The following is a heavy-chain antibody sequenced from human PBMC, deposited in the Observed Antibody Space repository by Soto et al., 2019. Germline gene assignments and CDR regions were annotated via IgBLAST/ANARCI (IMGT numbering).Heavy chain of an antibody. D-gene: IGHD3-22*01. CDR3: ARHGYYDSSGYRGYYYYGMDV. Sequence: GESLKISCTGSGYSFTGYWIGWVRQMPGRGLEWMGITYPGDSDTRYSPSFQGRVTISADKSINTAYLQWSSLKASDTAMYYCARHGYYDSSGYRGYYYYGMDVWGQGTTVTVSS. J-gene: IGHJ6*02. V-gene: IGHV5-51*01. CDR1: GYSFTGYW. CDR2: TYPGDSDT.